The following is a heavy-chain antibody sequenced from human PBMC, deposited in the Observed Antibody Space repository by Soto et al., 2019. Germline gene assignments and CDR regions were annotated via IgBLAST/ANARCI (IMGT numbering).Heavy chain of an antibody. CDR3: AGPPLAYYGMDV. Sequence: GGSLRLSCAASGFTFSSYSMSWVRQAPGKGLEWVSSISSSSSTIYYADSVKGRVTISRDNAKNSLYLQMNSLRAEDTAVYYWAGPPLAYYGMDVWGQGTTVTVSS. CDR2: ISSSSSTI. CDR1: GFTFSSYS. V-gene: IGHV3-21*01. J-gene: IGHJ6*02.